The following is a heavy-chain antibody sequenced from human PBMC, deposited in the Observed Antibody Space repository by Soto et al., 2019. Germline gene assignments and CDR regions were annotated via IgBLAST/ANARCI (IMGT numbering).Heavy chain of an antibody. CDR2: ISYDGSNK. Sequence: ESVGGVVQPGRSLRLSCAASGFTFSSYGMHWVRQAPGKGLEWVAVISYDGSNKYYADSVKGRFTISRDNSKNTLYLQMNSLRAEDTAVYYCAKDGTTEYFDYWGQGPWSPSPQ. CDR1: GFTFSSYG. V-gene: IGHV3-30*18. D-gene: IGHD1-7*01. J-gene: IGHJ4*02. CDR3: AKDGTTEYFDY.